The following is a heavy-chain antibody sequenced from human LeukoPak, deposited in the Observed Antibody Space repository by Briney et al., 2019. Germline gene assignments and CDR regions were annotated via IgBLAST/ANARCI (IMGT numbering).Heavy chain of an antibody. V-gene: IGHV4-59*08. J-gene: IGHJ6*04. Sequence: MPSETLSLTCTVSGGSLIGYYWGWIRQPPGKGLECIGYIHSSEGTAHNASLKSRLTILLDTYKNQFSLTLSSVTAADTAVYYCARHVYGEGMVVWGKGTTVTVSS. CDR2: IHSSEGT. CDR1: GGSLIGYY. CDR3: ARHVYGEGMVV. D-gene: IGHD4-17*01.